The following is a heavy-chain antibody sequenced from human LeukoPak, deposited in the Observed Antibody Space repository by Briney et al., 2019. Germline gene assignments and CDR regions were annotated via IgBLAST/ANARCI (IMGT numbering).Heavy chain of an antibody. CDR3: ARSGYGSSWHFFDY. D-gene: IGHD6-13*01. CDR2: ISSSSSSI. V-gene: IGHV3-48*02. CDR1: GFIFSTYS. Sequence: GGSLRLSCAASGFIFSTYSINWVRQAPGKGMEWVSHISSSSSSIYYADSVKGRFTISRDNAKNSLYLQMNSLRDEDTAVYYCARSGYGSSWHFFDYWGQGTLVTVSS. J-gene: IGHJ4*02.